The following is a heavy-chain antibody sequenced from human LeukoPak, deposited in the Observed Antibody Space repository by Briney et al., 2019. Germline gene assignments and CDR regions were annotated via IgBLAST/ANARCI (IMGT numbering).Heavy chain of an antibody. CDR3: ARGNFEY. CDR1: GFTFSSYA. V-gene: IGHV3-64*01. Sequence: TGGSLRLSCAAAGFTFSSYAMHWVRQAPGKGLEYVSAISSNGGSTYYANSVKGRFTISRDNSKNTLYLQMGSLRAEDMAVYYCARGNFEYWGQGTLVTVSS. CDR2: ISSNGGST. J-gene: IGHJ4*02.